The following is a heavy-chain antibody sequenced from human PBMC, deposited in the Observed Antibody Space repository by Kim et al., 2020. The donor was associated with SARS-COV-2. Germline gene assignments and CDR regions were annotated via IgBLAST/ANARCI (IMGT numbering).Heavy chain of an antibody. CDR3: AKPAVGSDAFDI. Sequence: GGSLRLSCAASGFTFSSYAMSWVRQAPGKGLEWVSAISGSGGSTYYADSVKGRFTISRDNSKNTLNLQMNSLRAEATAVYYCAKPAVGSDAFDIWGQGTMVTVSS. V-gene: IGHV3-23*01. CDR1: GFTFSSYA. CDR2: ISGSGGST. J-gene: IGHJ3*02. D-gene: IGHD1-26*01.